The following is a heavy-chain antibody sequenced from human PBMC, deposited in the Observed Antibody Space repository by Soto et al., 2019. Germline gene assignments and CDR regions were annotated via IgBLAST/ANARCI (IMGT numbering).Heavy chain of an antibody. CDR2: IIPIFGTA. V-gene: IGHV1-69*01. CDR3: ARDCGGDCSIYYYGMDV. J-gene: IGHJ6*02. Sequence: QVQLVQSGAEVKKPGSSVKVSCKASGGTFSSYAISWVRQALGQGLEWMGGIIPIFGTANYAQKFQGRVTITADESTSTAYMELSSLRSEDTAVYYCARDCGGDCSIYYYGMDVWGQGTTVTVSS. CDR1: GGTFSSYA. D-gene: IGHD2-21*02.